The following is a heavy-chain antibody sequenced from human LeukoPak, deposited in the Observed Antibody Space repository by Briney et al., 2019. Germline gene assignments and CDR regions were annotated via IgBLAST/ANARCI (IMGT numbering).Heavy chain of an antibody. CDR2: ISAYNGNT. Sequence: ASVKVSCKASGYTFTSYGISWVRQAPGQGLEWMGWISAYNGNTNYAQKLQGRVTMTTDTSTSTAYMELRSLRSDDTAVYYCATLGHIVVVTAIPSQPPGDEWGQGTLVTVSS. V-gene: IGHV1-18*01. J-gene: IGHJ4*02. CDR1: GYTFTSYG. CDR3: ATLGHIVVVTAIPSQPPGDE. D-gene: IGHD2-21*02.